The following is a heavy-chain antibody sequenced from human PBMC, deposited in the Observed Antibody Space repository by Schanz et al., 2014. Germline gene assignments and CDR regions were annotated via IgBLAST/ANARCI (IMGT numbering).Heavy chain of an antibody. D-gene: IGHD2-2*01. V-gene: IGHV3-23*01. CDR3: AKDSCSSTTCYGYGMDV. CDR2: TNGDGTNA. J-gene: IGHJ6*02. CDR1: GFTFSNYA. Sequence: EVQLLDSGGGLVQPGGSLRLSCAASGFTFSNYAMSWVRQAPGKGLEWVSCTNGDGTNAKYADSVKGRFTISRDNSKNTLYLQMNSLRAEDTAVYYCAKDSCSSTTCYGYGMDVWGQGSTVTVSS.